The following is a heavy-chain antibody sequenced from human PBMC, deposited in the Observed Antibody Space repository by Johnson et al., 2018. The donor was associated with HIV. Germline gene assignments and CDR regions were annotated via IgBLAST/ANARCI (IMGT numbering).Heavy chain of an antibody. J-gene: IGHJ3*01. CDR3: ARARAIVVNP. V-gene: IGHV3-30*04. CDR1: AFTFSSYA. D-gene: IGHD3-22*01. Sequence: QVQLVESGGGVVQPGRSLRLSCAASAFTFSSYAMHWVRQAPGKGLEWVAVISNDGSNKYYADSVKGRLTISRDNSKNTLYLQMSSLRTEDTAVYYCARARAIVVNPWGQWTMVTVSS. CDR2: ISNDGSNK.